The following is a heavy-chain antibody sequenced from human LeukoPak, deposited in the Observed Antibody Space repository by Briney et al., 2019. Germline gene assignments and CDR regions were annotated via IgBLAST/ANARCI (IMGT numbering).Heavy chain of an antibody. V-gene: IGHV4-4*07. CDR2: IYTSGST. Sequence: SETLSLTCTVSGGSISSYYWSWIRQPAGKGLEWIGRIYTSGSTNYNPSLKSRVTMSVDTSKNQFSLKLSSVTAADTAVYYCARWNDSYYDFWSGPNGMDVWGQGTTVTVSS. CDR1: GGSISSYY. D-gene: IGHD3-3*01. CDR3: ARWNDSYYDFWSGPNGMDV. J-gene: IGHJ6*02.